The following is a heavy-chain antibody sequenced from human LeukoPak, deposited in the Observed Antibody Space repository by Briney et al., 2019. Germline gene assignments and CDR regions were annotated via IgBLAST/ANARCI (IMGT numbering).Heavy chain of an antibody. D-gene: IGHD3-9*01. J-gene: IGHJ4*02. V-gene: IGHV3-13*01. Sequence: GGSLRLSCAASGFTFSSYDMHWVRHATGKGLEWVSAIGTAGDTYYPGSVKGRFTISRENAKNSLYLQMNSLRAGDTAVYYCARSGILTGIDYWGQGTLVTVSS. CDR1: GFTFSSYD. CDR3: ARSGILTGIDY. CDR2: IGTAGDT.